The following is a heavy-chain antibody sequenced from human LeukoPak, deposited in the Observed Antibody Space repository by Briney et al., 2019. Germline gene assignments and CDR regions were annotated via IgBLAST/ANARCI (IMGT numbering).Heavy chain of an antibody. CDR1: RGSITSSY. Sequence: PAETLSLTCTVSRGSITSSYWSWIRQSPGKGLEWIGYIHYTGSTNYNPSLKSRVTMLIDTSKNQFSLKLSSVTAADTAVYYCARGRYSAGDNWFDPWGQGTLVTVSS. J-gene: IGHJ5*02. D-gene: IGHD3-9*01. V-gene: IGHV4-59*01. CDR3: ARGRYSAGDNWFDP. CDR2: IHYTGST.